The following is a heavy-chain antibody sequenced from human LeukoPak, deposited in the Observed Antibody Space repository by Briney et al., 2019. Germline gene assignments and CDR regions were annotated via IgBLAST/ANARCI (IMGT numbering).Heavy chain of an antibody. CDR3: ATCMVGYSGMDV. CDR1: GFTVSSNY. V-gene: IGHV3-11*04. D-gene: IGHD2-15*01. Sequence: GGSLRLSCAASGFTVSSNYMSWVRQAPGKGLEWISYISSSGTTIYYGDSVRGRFTSSRDNAKNSLYLQMNSLRAEDTAVYYCATCMVGYSGMDVWGQGTTVTVSS. CDR2: ISSSGTTI. J-gene: IGHJ6*02.